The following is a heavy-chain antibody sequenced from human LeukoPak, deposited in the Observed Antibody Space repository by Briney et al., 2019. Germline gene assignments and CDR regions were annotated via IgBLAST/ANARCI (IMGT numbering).Heavy chain of an antibody. D-gene: IGHD5-12*01. V-gene: IGHV4-4*07. CDR2: MYSTDSN. Sequence: SETLSLTCTVSGGSISGHFWTWIRQPAGKGLEWIGRMYSTDSNNYNPSLKSRVTMSLDTSKNHFSLNLTSVTAADTAVYYCAREPTSGREPTSGRPLDYWGQGTLVTVSS. CDR1: GGSISGHF. J-gene: IGHJ4*02. CDR3: AREPTSGREPTSGRPLDY.